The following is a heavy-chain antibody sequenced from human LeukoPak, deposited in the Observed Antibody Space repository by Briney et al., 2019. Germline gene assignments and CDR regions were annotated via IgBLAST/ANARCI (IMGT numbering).Heavy chain of an antibody. CDR1: GGTFSSYA. V-gene: IGHV1-69*04. CDR2: IIPILGIA. CDR3: ARAGATIFGSLGYYGMDV. J-gene: IGHJ6*02. Sequence: GASVKVSCKASGGTFSSYAISWARQAPGQGLEWMGRIIPILGIANYAQKFQGRVTITADKSTSTAYMELSSLRSEDTAVYYCARAGATIFGSLGYYGMDVWGQGTTVTVSS. D-gene: IGHD3-3*01.